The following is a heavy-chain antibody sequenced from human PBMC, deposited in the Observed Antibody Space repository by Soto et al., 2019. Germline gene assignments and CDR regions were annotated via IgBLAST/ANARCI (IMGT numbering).Heavy chain of an antibody. CDR3: ARESEDLTSNFDY. CDR1: GFIFTRYS. J-gene: IGHJ4*02. Sequence: GGSLRLSCAASGFIFTRYSMNWVRQAPGKGLEWVSSISSTTNYIYYGDSMKGRFTISRDNAKNSLYLEMNSLRAEDTAVYYCARESEDLTSNFDYWGQGXLVTVPS. V-gene: IGHV3-21*06. CDR2: ISSTTNYI.